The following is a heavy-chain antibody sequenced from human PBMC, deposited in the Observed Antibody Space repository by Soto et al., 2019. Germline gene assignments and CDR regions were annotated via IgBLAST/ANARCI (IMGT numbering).Heavy chain of an antibody. V-gene: IGHV4-30-4*01. Sequence: PSETLSLTCTVSGGSISSGDYYWSWIRQPPGKGLEWIGYIYYSGSTYYNPSLKSRVTISVDTSKNQFSLKLSSVTAADTAVYYCARVPGIKGITIFGVVISPYYGMDVWGQGTTVTVSS. CDR2: IYYSGST. J-gene: IGHJ6*02. D-gene: IGHD3-3*01. CDR1: GGSISSGDYY. CDR3: ARVPGIKGITIFGVVISPYYGMDV.